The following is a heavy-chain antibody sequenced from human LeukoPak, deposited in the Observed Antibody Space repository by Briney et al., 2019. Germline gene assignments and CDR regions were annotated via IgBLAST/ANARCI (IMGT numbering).Heavy chain of an antibody. CDR3: ARGQWLAQFDY. J-gene: IGHJ4*02. Sequence: GGSLRLSCAASGFTFDDYGMSWVRQAPGKGLEWVSGINWNGGGTGYADSVKGRFTISRDNAKNSLYLQMNSLRVEDTALYYCARGQWLAQFDYWGQGTLVTVSS. D-gene: IGHD6-19*01. CDR1: GFTFDDYG. V-gene: IGHV3-20*04. CDR2: INWNGGGT.